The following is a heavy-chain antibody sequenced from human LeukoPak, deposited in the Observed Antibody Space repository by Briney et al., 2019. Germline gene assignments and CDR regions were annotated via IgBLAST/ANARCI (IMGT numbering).Heavy chain of an antibody. D-gene: IGHD3-22*01. J-gene: IGHJ4*02. Sequence: GGSLRLSCAASGFTFRSYSMNWVRQAPGKGLEWVSSISSSSSYIYYADSVKGRFTISRDNAKNSLYLQMNSLRAEDTAVYYCARDPDYYDSSGSIYWGQGTLVTVSS. V-gene: IGHV3-21*01. CDR3: ARDPDYYDSSGSIY. CDR1: GFTFRSYS. CDR2: ISSSSSYI.